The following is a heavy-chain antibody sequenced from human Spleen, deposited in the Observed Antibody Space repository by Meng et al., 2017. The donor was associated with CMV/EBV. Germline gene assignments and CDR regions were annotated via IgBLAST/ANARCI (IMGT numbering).Heavy chain of an antibody. CDR2: IKQDGSEK. V-gene: IGHV3-7*01. CDR3: ARLLRSYDFWSGYGPGAPDNY. Sequence: GGSLRLSCAASGFTFSSSWMSWVRQAPGKGLEWVANIKQDGSEKYYVDSVKGRFTISRDNAKNSLYLQMNSLRAEDTAVYYCARLLRSYDFWSGYGPGAPDNYWGQGTLVTVSS. J-gene: IGHJ4*02. CDR1: GFTFSSSW. D-gene: IGHD3-3*01.